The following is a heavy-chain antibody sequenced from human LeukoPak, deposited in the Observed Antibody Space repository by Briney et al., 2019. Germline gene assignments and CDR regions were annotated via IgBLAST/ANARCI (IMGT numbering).Heavy chain of an antibody. CDR3: ARSSGCIDY. V-gene: IGHV1-46*01. Sequence: ASVKVSCKASGYTFTSYYIHWVRQAPGQGLEWMGIINPSGGSTTYAQKFQGRVTMTRDTSTSTVYMELSSQRSEDTAVYYCARSSGCIDYWGQGALVTVSS. CDR1: GYTFTSYY. CDR2: INPSGGST. D-gene: IGHD6-19*01. J-gene: IGHJ4*02.